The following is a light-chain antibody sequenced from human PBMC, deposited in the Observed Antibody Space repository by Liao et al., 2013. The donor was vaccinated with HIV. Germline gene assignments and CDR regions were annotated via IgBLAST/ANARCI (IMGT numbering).Light chain of an antibody. V-gene: IGLV3-21*01. CDR1: HVGSKS. Sequence: YELTQPPSVSVAPGKTASISCGGDHVGSKSLHWYQQKPGQAPLLVIYYDSDRPSGIPERFSVSNSGNTATLTISRVEVGDEADYYCQVWDTGSAHRVVFGGGTKLTVL. J-gene: IGLJ2*01. CDR2: YDS. CDR3: QVWDTGSAHRVV.